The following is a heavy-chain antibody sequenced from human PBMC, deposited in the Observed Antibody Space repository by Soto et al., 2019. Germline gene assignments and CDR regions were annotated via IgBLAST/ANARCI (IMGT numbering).Heavy chain of an antibody. V-gene: IGHV3-33*01. J-gene: IGHJ6*02. Sequence: PGGSLRLSCAASGFTFSSYGMHWVRQAPGKGLEWVAVIWYDGSNKYYADSVKGRFTISRDNSKNTLYLQMNSLRAEDTAVYYCARVYFDPAEPGSPYYYYYGMDVWGQGTTVTVSS. CDR3: ARVYFDPAEPGSPYYYYYGMDV. CDR1: GFTFSSYG. CDR2: IWYDGSNK. D-gene: IGHD3-9*01.